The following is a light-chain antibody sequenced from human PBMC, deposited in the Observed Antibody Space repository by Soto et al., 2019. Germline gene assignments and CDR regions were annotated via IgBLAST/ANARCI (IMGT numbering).Light chain of an antibody. CDR2: AAS. V-gene: IGKV3-20*01. Sequence: EIVLTQSPGALSLSPGERATLSCKASQSVSSGSLAWYQQKPGQAPRLLIYAASARATGIPDRFSGSGSGTDFTLTVSRLEPEDFAVYYCQQYHNSPRTFSQGTKVEIK. CDR3: QQYHNSPRT. J-gene: IGKJ1*01. CDR1: QSVSSGS.